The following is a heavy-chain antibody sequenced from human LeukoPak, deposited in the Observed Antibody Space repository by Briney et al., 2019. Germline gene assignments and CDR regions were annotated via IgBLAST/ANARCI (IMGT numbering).Heavy chain of an antibody. J-gene: IGHJ1*01. CDR1: GFTFSSYS. Sequence: GGSLRLSCAASGFTFSSYSMNWVRQAPGKGLEWVSYISSSSSTIYYADSVKGRFTISSDNAQNSMYLQMNSLRVEDTAVYYCTSWGDTTAEYFQRWGQGTLVTVSS. CDR3: TSWGDTTAEYFQR. D-gene: IGHD2-21*02. CDR2: ISSSSSTI. V-gene: IGHV3-48*04.